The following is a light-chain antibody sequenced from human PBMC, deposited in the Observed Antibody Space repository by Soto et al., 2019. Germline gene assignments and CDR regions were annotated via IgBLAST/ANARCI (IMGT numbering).Light chain of an antibody. CDR1: QSISSW. CDR2: DAS. CDR3: QQYNSYSGT. V-gene: IGKV1-5*01. Sequence: DIQMTQSPSTRSASVGDRVTITCRASQSISSWLAWYQQKPGKAPKLLIYDASSLESGVPSRFSGSGSGTEFTLTISSLQPDDFATYYCQQYNSYSGTVGQGTKVEIK. J-gene: IGKJ1*01.